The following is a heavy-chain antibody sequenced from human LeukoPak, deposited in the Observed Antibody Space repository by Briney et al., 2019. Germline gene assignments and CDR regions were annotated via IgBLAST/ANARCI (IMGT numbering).Heavy chain of an antibody. D-gene: IGHD2-2*01. Sequence: GGSLRLPCAASGFTFSSYWMSWVRQAPGKGLEWVANIKQDGSEKYYVDSVKGRFTISRDNAKNSLYLQMNSLRAEDTAVYYCARAERVVVVPAAMNYWGQGTLVTVSS. CDR3: ARAERVVVVPAAMNY. CDR1: GFTFSSYW. CDR2: IKQDGSEK. J-gene: IGHJ4*02. V-gene: IGHV3-7*01.